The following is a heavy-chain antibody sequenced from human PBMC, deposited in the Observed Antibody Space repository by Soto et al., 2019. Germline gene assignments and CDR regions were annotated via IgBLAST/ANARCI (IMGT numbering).Heavy chain of an antibody. J-gene: IGHJ4*02. D-gene: IGHD6-19*01. CDR1: GGSISSYY. CDR3: ASGIAVAGTVFDY. V-gene: IGHV4-59*01. Sequence: SETLSLTCTVSGGSISSYYWSWIRQPPGKGLEWIGYIYYSGSTNYNPSLKSRVTISVDTSKNQFSLKLSSVTAADTAVYYCASGIAVAGTVFDYWGQGTLVTVSS. CDR2: IYYSGST.